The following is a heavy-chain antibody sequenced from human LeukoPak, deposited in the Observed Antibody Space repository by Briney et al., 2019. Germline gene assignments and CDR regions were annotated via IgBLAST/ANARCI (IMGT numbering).Heavy chain of an antibody. D-gene: IGHD4-23*01. CDR3: ARDLDYGGRGLDS. CDR1: GFTFSTSS. V-gene: IGHV3-48*04. J-gene: IGHJ4*02. Sequence: PGGSLRLSCAAFGFTFSTSSFNWVRQAPGKGLEWISYISTSSTINYADSVRGRFTISRDNAKSSLSLQMNSLRAEDTAVYYCARDLDYGGRGLDSWGQGTLVIVSS. CDR2: ISTSSTI.